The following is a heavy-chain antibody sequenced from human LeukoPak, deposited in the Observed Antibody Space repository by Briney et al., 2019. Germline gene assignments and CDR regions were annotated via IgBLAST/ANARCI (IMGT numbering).Heavy chain of an antibody. J-gene: IGHJ4*02. CDR1: GGSISSSSYY. Sequence: SETLSLTCTVSGGSISSSSYYWGWIRQPPGKGLEWIGSIYYSGSTYYNPSLKSRVTISVDTSKNQFSLKLSSVTAADTAVYYCAREGGLQHHFDYWGQGTLVTVSS. V-gene: IGHV4-39*07. D-gene: IGHD4-11*01. CDR2: IYYSGST. CDR3: AREGGLQHHFDY.